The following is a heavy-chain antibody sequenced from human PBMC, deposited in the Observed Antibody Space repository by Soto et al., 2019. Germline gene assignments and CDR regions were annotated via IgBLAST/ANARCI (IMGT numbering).Heavy chain of an antibody. J-gene: IGHJ4*02. CDR1: GFTFSSYA. Sequence: GGSLRLSCAASGFTFSSYAMSWVRQAPGKGLEWVSAISGSGGSTYYADSVKGRFTISRDNSKNTLYLQMNSLRAEDTAVYYCATQTGPYYYDSSGYYIDYWGQGTLVTSPQ. CDR3: ATQTGPYYYDSSGYYIDY. V-gene: IGHV3-23*01. D-gene: IGHD3-22*01. CDR2: ISGSGGST.